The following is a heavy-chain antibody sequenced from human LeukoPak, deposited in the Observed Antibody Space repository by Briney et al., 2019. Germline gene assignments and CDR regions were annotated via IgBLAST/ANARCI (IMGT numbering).Heavy chain of an antibody. CDR3: ATDRTGIPFWY. Sequence: GASVKVSCKASGYTFTSYGISWVRQAPGQGLEWMGWISAYNGNTNYAQKLQGRVTMTTDTFTSTAYMELRSLRSDDTAVYYCATDRTGIPFWYWGQGTLVTVSS. V-gene: IGHV1-18*01. D-gene: IGHD1-1*01. CDR2: ISAYNGNT. CDR1: GYTFTSYG. J-gene: IGHJ4*02.